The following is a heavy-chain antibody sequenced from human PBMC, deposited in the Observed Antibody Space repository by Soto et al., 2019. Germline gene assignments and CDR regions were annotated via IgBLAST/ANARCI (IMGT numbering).Heavy chain of an antibody. CDR1: GFTFSSYG. CDR3: ARVRGVITYYYGMDV. CDR2: IWYDGSNK. Sequence: GGPLRLSSAASGFTFSSYGMHWVRHAPGKGLEWVAAIWYDGSNKYYADSVNGRFTTSRDNSKNTLYLQMNSLRAEDTAVYYCARVRGVITYYYGMDVWGQGTTVTVSS. J-gene: IGHJ6*02. V-gene: IGHV3-33*01. D-gene: IGHD3-16*02.